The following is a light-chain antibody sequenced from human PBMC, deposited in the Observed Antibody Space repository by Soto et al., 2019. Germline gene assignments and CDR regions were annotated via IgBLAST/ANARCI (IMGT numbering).Light chain of an antibody. J-gene: IGLJ1*01. CDR2: EVS. V-gene: IGLV2-14*01. CDR1: SSDVGGYNY. CDR3: SSYTSSSTYV. Sequence: QSALTQPASVSGSPGQSITISCTGNSSDVGGYNYVSWYQQHPGKAPKLMIFEVSNRPSGVSKRFSGSKSGNTASLTISGLQAEDEADYYCSSYTSSSTYVFGTGTKVTVL.